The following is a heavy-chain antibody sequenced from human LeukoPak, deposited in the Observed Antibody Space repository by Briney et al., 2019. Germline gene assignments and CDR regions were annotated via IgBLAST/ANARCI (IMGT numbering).Heavy chain of an antibody. V-gene: IGHV3-74*01. D-gene: IGHD3-10*01. CDR1: GFTFSSSW. CDR2: INSDGGTT. CDR3: ARAFGSGSYSF. J-gene: IGHJ4*02. Sequence: GGSLRLSCAASGFTFSSSWMHWACQAPGKGLVWVSRINSDGGTTNYADSVKGRFTISRDNAKNSLYLQMNSLRAEDTAVYYCARAFGSGSYSFWGQGTLVSVSS.